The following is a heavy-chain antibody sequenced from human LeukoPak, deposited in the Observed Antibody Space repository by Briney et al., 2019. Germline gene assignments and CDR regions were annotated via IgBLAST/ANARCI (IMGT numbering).Heavy chain of an antibody. J-gene: IGHJ4*02. Sequence: SETLSLTCTVSGGSISSYYWSWIRQPAGKGLEWIGRIYTSGSTNYNPSLKSRVTISVDTSKNQFSLKLSSVTAADTAVYYCTSVGGTYYDSSGYQYYFDYWGQGTLVTVSS. CDR1: GGSISSYY. D-gene: IGHD3-22*01. CDR2: IYTSGST. V-gene: IGHV4-4*07. CDR3: TSVGGTYYDSSGYQYYFDY.